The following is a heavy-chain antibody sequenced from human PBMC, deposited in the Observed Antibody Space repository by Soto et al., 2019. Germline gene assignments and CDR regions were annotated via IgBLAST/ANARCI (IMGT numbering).Heavy chain of an antibody. CDR2: ISGSGGST. CDR1: GFTFSSYA. CDR3: AKVKQQLDAFDI. D-gene: IGHD6-13*01. V-gene: IGHV3-23*01. J-gene: IGHJ3*02. Sequence: EVQLLESGGGLVQPGGSLRLSCAASGFTFSSYAMSWVRQAPGKGLEWVSAISGSGGSTYYADSVKGRFTISRDNSKNTLYLQMNSPRAEDTAVYYCAKVKQQLDAFDIWGQGTMVTVSS.